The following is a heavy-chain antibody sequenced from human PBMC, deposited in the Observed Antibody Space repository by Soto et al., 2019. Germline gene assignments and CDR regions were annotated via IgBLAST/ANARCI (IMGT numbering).Heavy chain of an antibody. CDR1: LFTFSSYA. V-gene: IGHV3-23*01. J-gene: IGHJ4*02. CDR2: ISGSGGST. CDR3: AKVSGGSSTTDY. D-gene: IGHD2-15*01. Sequence: PVGSLRLSCAASLFTFSSYAMSLVLQSPGKGLEWVSAISGSGGSTYYADSVKGRFTISRDNSKNTLYLQMNSLRAEDTAVYYCAKVSGGSSTTDYWGQGTLVTVSS.